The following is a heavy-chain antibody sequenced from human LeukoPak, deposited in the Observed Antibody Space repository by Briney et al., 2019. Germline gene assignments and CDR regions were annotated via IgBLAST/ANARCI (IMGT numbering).Heavy chain of an antibody. J-gene: IGHJ4*02. CDR2: ISYDGSNK. CDR1: GFTFSSYA. Sequence: GGSLRLSCAASGFTFSSYAMHWVRQAPGKGLEWVAVISYDGSNKYYADSVKGRFTISRDNSKNTLYLQMNSLRAEDTAVYYCARDRRGFDYWGQGTLVTVSS. V-gene: IGHV3-30*04. CDR3: ARDRRGFDY.